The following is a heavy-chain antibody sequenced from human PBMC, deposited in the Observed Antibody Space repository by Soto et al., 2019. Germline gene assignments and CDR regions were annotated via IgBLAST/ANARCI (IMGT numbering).Heavy chain of an antibody. CDR1: GYYFSAYW. V-gene: IGHV5-51*01. CDR3: ARPNGRQYGDAFDV. D-gene: IGHD4-17*01. Sequence: GESLKISCKGSGYYFSAYWIGWVRQMPGKGPEWMGIIYPVDSDTRYSPSFQGQVTISVDKSINTAYLQWNSLKSSDTAVYYCARPNGRQYGDAFDVWGQGTMVTVSS. J-gene: IGHJ3*01. CDR2: IYPVDSDT.